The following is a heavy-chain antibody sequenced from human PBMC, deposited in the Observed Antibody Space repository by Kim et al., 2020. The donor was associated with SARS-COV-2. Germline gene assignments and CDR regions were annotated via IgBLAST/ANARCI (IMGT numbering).Heavy chain of an antibody. V-gene: IGHV3-30*04. D-gene: IGHD2-15*01. CDR1: GFTFNSFA. Sequence: GGSLRLSCLASGFTFNSFAVHWVRQAPGKGLEWVALISYDGSVKYYAGSVEGRFTISRDNSKNTLYLQMDSLRAEDTAVYYCAIDREASIVLPFDHWGQGTLVTVSS. J-gene: IGHJ4*02. CDR3: AIDREASIVLPFDH. CDR2: ISYDGSVK.